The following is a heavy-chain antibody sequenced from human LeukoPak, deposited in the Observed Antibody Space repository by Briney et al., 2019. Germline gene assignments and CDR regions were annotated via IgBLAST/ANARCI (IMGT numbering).Heavy chain of an antibody. D-gene: IGHD3-10*01. Sequence: SVKVSCKASGGTFSSYAISWVRQAPGQGLEWMGGIIPIFGTANYAQKFQGRVTITADESTSTAYMELSSLRSEDTAVYYCARDSASYYGSGSYKVYYYYMDVWGKGTTVTISS. CDR2: IIPIFGTA. CDR3: ARDSASYYGSGSYKVYYYYMDV. J-gene: IGHJ6*03. V-gene: IGHV1-69*13. CDR1: GGTFSSYA.